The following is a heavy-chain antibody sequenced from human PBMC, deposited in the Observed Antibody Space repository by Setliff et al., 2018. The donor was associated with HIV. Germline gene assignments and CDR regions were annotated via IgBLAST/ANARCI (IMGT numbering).Heavy chain of an antibody. D-gene: IGHD3-10*01. CDR2: VFHPVRA. Sequence: DSISNDDWWSWVRQPPGKGLAWIGDVFHPVRAPSTPSLKSRVNISMDTSKNQFSLNLTSVTAADTAVYFCARVVRGDGSHYYFDSWGQG. CDR1: DSISNDDW. V-gene: IGHV4-4*01. CDR3: ARVVRGDGSHYYFDS. J-gene: IGHJ4*02.